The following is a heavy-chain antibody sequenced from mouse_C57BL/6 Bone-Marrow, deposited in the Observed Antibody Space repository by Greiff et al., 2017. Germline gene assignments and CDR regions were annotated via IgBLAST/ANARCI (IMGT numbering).Heavy chain of an antibody. Sequence: EVKLQESGAELVRPGASVKLSCTASGFNIKDDYMHWVKQRPEQGLEWIGWIDPENGDTEYASKFQGKATITADTSSNTAYLQLSSLTSEDTAVYYCRSSAWFAYWGQGTLVTVSA. J-gene: IGHJ3*01. CDR2: IDPENGDT. D-gene: IGHD1-3*01. CDR1: GFNIKDDY. V-gene: IGHV14-4*01. CDR3: RSSAWFAY.